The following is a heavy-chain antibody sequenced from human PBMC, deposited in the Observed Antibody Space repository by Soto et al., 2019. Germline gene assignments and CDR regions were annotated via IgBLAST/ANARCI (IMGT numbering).Heavy chain of an antibody. V-gene: IGHV3-30*18. J-gene: IGHJ4*02. CDR2: ISYDGSNK. D-gene: IGHD2-15*01. CDR1: GFTFSSYG. Sequence: QVQLVESGGGVVQPGRSLRLSCAASGFTFSSYGMHWVRQAPGKGLEWVAVISYDGSNKYYADSVKGRFTISRDNSKNTLYLQMNSLRAEDTAVYYCAKGTLGGQPPWFDYWGQGTLVTVSS. CDR3: AKGTLGGQPPWFDY.